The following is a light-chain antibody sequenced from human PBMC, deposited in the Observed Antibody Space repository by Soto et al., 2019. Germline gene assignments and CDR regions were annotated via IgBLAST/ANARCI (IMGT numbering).Light chain of an antibody. CDR3: QQSDTVPHT. V-gene: IGKV1-39*01. J-gene: IGKJ2*01. CDR1: QDINTY. Sequence: DLQLAQSPSSLSASVGDRVTITCRASQDINTYLNWYQHKPGQAPRLLIYAASALLSGVPSRFSGSGSGTDFTLIISGLQAEDIATYYCQQSDTVPHTFGPGTKLEIK. CDR2: AAS.